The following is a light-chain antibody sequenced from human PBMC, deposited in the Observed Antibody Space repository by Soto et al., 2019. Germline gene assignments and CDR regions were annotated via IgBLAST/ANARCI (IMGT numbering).Light chain of an antibody. Sequence: EVLMTQSPDTLYVSPGERVTLSCRASQSVRDNLAWYQQKPGQGPRLLVYRASTRTLGIPARFSGSESGTEFTLTISSLQSEDFAVYYCQQYNSWPITFGQGTRLEIK. CDR1: QSVRDN. V-gene: IGKV3-15*01. J-gene: IGKJ5*01. CDR3: QQYNSWPIT. CDR2: RAS.